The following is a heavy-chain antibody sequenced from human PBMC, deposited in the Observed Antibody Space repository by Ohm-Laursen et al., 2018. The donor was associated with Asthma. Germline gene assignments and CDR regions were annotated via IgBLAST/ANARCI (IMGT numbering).Heavy chain of an antibody. J-gene: IGHJ6*02. V-gene: IGHV1-18*04. CDR3: ARDFYYTRSGYIDV. CDR1: GYTFTSYG. D-gene: IGHD3-3*01. Sequence: VSSVKVSCKASGYTFTSYGISWVRQAPGQGLEWMGWINTGNGNTKYSQRFQGRVTITRDTSTSTVYMELSSLRSEDTAVYYCARDFYYTRSGYIDVWGQGTTVTVSS. CDR2: INTGNGNT.